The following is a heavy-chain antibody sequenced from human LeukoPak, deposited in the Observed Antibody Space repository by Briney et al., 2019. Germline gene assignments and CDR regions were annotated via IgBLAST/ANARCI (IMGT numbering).Heavy chain of an antibody. CDR1: GGSISSYY. J-gene: IGHJ4*02. CDR3: ARMPGSYCSGGSCYSG. Sequence: SETLSLTCTVSGGSISSYYWSWIRQPAGKGLEWIGRIYTSGSTNYNPSLKSRVTMSVDTSKNQFSLKLSSVTAADTAVYYCARMPGSYCSGGSCYSGWGQGTLVTVSS. CDR2: IYTSGST. V-gene: IGHV4-4*07. D-gene: IGHD2-15*01.